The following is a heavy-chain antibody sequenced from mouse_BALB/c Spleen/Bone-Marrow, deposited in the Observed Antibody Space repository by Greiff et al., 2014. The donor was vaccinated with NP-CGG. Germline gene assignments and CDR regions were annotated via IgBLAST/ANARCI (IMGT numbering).Heavy chain of an antibody. V-gene: IGHV1-5*01. Sequence: EVQLVESGTVLARPGASLRMSCKASGYTFTNYWTNWIKQRPGQGLEWIGAIYPGNNDAKYTQKFKAKAKLTAVTSTSTADMELSSLTNEDSAVYYCARNWDWVFAYWGQGTLVTVSA. CDR2: IYPGNNDA. J-gene: IGHJ3*01. CDR3: ARNWDWVFAY. D-gene: IGHD4-1*01. CDR1: GYTFTNYW.